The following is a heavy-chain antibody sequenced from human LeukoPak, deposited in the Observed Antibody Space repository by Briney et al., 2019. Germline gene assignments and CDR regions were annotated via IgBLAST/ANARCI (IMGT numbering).Heavy chain of an antibody. CDR3: ATGGPYGGNSEALDY. Sequence: ASVKVSCKVSGYTLTELSMHWVRQAPGKGLEWMGGLDPEDGETIYAQKFQGRVTVTEDTSTDTAYMELSSLRSEDTAVYYCATGGPYGGNSEALDYWGQGTLVTVSS. D-gene: IGHD4-23*01. CDR2: LDPEDGET. CDR1: GYTLTELS. J-gene: IGHJ4*02. V-gene: IGHV1-24*01.